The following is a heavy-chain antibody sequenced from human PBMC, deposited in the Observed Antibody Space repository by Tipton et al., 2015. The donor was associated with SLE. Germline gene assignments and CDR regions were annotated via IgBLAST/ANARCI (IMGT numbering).Heavy chain of an antibody. V-gene: IGHV3-30*04. CDR1: GFTFNSYA. D-gene: IGHD1-1*01. J-gene: IGHJ6*03. CDR3: ARKGGYTSDVKYYYMDV. CDR2: LSYDGSTK. Sequence: RSLRLSCAASGFTFNSYAVHWVRQAPGKGLEWVAVLSYDGSTKYYADSVKGRFTISRDNSKNTLYLQMNSLRAEDTAVYYCARKGGYTSDVKYYYMDVWGKGTTVTVSS.